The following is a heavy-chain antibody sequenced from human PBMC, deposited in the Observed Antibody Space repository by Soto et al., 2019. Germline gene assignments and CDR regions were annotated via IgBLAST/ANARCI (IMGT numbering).Heavy chain of an antibody. V-gene: IGHV3-23*01. CDR1: GFTFSSYA. J-gene: IGHJ3*01. Sequence: EVQLLESGGGLVQPGGSLTLSCAASGFTFSSYAMSWLRQAPGKGLEWVSAIDGTGDNTHYADSLKDRFTFSRENSRNTLYLQMNGLRTEDTALYYCAKQVTGWFNDAFEVWGQGTVVTVSS. D-gene: IGHD6-19*01. CDR3: AKQVTGWFNDAFEV. CDR2: IDGTGDNT.